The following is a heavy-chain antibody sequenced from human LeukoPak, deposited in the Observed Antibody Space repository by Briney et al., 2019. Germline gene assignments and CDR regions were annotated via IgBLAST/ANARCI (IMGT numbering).Heavy chain of an antibody. V-gene: IGHV3-21*01. D-gene: IGHD6-25*01. CDR3: ARDRIAAAAVDP. CDR2: ISSSSSYI. CDR1: GFTFSSYS. J-gene: IGHJ5*02. Sequence: GGSLRLSCAASGFTFSSYSMNWVRQAPGKGLEWVSSISSSSSYIYYADSVKGRFTISRDNAKNSLYLQMNSLRAEDTAVYYCARDRIAAAAVDPWGQGTLVTVSS.